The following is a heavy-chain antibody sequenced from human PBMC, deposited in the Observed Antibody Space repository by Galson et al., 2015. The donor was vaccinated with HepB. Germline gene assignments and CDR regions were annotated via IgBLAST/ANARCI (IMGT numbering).Heavy chain of an antibody. CDR3: AKADVVVVVVVTSLGYYGMDV. V-gene: IGHV3-23*01. CDR2: ITDSGGST. D-gene: IGHD2-15*01. CDR1: GFTFSNYA. Sequence: SLRLSCAASGFTFSNYAMSWVRQAPGKGLEWVSLITDSGGSTYYADSVKGRFTISRDNSKNTVYLQMNSLRADDTAVYYCAKADVVVVVVVTSLGYYGMDVWGQGTTVTVSS. J-gene: IGHJ6*02.